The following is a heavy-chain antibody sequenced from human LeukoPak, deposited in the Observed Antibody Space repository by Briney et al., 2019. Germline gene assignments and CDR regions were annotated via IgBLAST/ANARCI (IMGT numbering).Heavy chain of an antibody. V-gene: IGHV3-7*01. CDR2: IKQDGSEK. CDR1: GFTFSSYW. D-gene: IGHD3-10*02. Sequence: GGSLRLSCAASGFTFSSYWMSWVRQAPGKGLEWVANIKQDGSEKYYVDSVKGRFTISRDSSKNSLYLQMNSLRAEDTAVYYCAELGITMIGGVWGKGTTVTISS. CDR3: AELGITMIGGV. J-gene: IGHJ6*04.